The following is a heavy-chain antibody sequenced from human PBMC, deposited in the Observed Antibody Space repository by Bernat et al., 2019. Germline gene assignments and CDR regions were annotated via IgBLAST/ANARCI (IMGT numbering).Heavy chain of an antibody. CDR1: GFTFSSYA. D-gene: IGHD3-3*01. CDR3: AKVPRITIFGVVIIDGGDWYFDL. Sequence: EVQLVESGGGLVQPGGSLRLSCAASGFTFSSYAMSWVRQAPGKGLEWVSAISGSGGSTYYADSVKGRFTISRDNSKNTLYLQMNSLRAEDTAVYYCAKVPRITIFGVVIIDGGDWYFDLWGRGTLVTVSS. J-gene: IGHJ2*01. CDR2: ISGSGGST. V-gene: IGHV3-23*04.